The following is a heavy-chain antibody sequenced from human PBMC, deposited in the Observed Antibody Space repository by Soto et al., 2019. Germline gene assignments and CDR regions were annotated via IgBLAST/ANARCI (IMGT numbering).Heavy chain of an antibody. J-gene: IGHJ5*02. CDR3: AKDGEGQLLFNNWFDP. D-gene: IGHD2-2*01. CDR2: ISYDGSNK. CDR1: GFTFSSYG. Sequence: QVQLVESGGGVVQPGRSLRLSCAASGFTFSSYGMHWVRQAPGKGLEWVAVISYDGSNKYYADSVKGRFTISRDNSKNTLYLQMNSLRAEDTAVYYCAKDGEGQLLFNNWFDPWGQGTLVTVSS. V-gene: IGHV3-30*18.